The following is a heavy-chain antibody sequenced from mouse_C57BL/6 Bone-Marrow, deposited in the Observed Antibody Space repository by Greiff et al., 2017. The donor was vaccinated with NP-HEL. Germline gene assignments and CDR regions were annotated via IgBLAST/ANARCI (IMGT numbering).Heavy chain of an antibody. CDR2: IDPETGGT. D-gene: IGHD2-3*01. CDR3: TTHDGYYCWFAY. V-gene: IGHV1-15*01. Sequence: QVQLKESGAELVRPGASVTLSCKASGYTFTDYEMHWVKQTPVHGLEWIGAIDPETGGTAYNQKFKGKAILTADKSSSTAYMELRSLTSEDSAVYYCTTHDGYYCWFAYWGQGTLVTVSA. J-gene: IGHJ3*01. CDR1: GYTFTDYE.